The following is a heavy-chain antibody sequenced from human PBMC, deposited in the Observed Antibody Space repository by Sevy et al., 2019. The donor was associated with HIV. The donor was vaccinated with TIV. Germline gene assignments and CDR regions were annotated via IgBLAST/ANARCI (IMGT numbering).Heavy chain of an antibody. CDR3: SRVGIFDMLESQYRFMDY. CDR2: IKQDGSKI. D-gene: IGHD3-9*01. Sequence: GGSLRLSCAASGFTFTTYWMTWVRQAPGKGLEWVANIKQDGSKINYVDSVKGRFIISRDNANKSLYVLMNSLRADDTAVYYCSRVGIFDMLESQYRFMDYWGQGTLVTVSS. V-gene: IGHV3-7*01. CDR1: GFTFTTYW. J-gene: IGHJ4*02.